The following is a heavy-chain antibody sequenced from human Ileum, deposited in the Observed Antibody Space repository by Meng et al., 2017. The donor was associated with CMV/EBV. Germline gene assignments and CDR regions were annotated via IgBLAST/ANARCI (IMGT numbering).Heavy chain of an antibody. CDR2: INSDGSKA. D-gene: IGHD3-10*01. CDR3: ARSTPSGTDYWE. V-gene: IGHV3-74*03. J-gene: IGHJ4*02. CDR1: GFIVSDYW. Sequence: SGFIVSDYWMHWVRQVPGEGLVWVARINSDGSKAPTTMYADFVKGRFTISRDNARSTLYLQMNSLSPEDTGVYFCARSTPSGTDYWEWGQGTLVTVSS.